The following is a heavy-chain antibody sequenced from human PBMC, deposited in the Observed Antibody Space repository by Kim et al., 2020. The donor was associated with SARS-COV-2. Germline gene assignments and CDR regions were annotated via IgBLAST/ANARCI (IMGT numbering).Heavy chain of an antibody. CDR3: ARVLPRYYYYGMDV. V-gene: IGHV3-53*01. J-gene: IGHJ6*02. Sequence: DSVKGRFTISRDNSKNTLYLQMNSLSAEDTAVYYCARVLPRYYYYGMDVWGQGTTVTVSS.